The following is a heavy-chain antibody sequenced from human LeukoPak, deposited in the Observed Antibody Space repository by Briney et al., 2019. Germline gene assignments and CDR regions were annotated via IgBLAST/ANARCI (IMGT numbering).Heavy chain of an antibody. D-gene: IGHD2-2*01. V-gene: IGHV3-21*01. CDR3: ARYCSSTSCYYDPYHYYYMDV. CDR2: ISGSSYI. J-gene: IGHJ6*03. CDR1: GFTFSSYS. Sequence: GGSLRLSCAASGFTFSSYSMNWVRQAPGKGLEWVSSISGSSYIYYADSVKGRFTISRDNAKNSLYLQMNSLRAEDTAVYYCARYCSSTSCYYDPYHYYYMDVWGKGTTVTVSS.